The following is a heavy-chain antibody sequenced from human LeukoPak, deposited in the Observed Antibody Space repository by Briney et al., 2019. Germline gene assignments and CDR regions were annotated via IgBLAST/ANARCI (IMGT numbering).Heavy chain of an antibody. CDR3: ARGIWSGYWDY. Sequence: SGGSLRLSCAASGFTVSSNYMSWVRQAPGKGLEWVSVIYSGGSTYYADSVKGRFTISRDNSKNTLYLQMNSLRAEDTAVYYCARGIWSGYWDYWGQGTLVTVSS. D-gene: IGHD3-3*01. CDR1: GFTVSSNY. V-gene: IGHV3-53*01. J-gene: IGHJ4*02. CDR2: IYSGGST.